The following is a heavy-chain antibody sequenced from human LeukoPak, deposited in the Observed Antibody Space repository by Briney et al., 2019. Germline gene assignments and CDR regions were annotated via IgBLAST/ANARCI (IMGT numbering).Heavy chain of an antibody. J-gene: IGHJ4*02. CDR3: ARLNYDFWSVPIYYFDY. V-gene: IGHV4-39*07. CDR2: IYYSGST. CDR1: GGSISSSSYY. Sequence: SETLSLTCTVSGGSISSSSYYWGWIRQPPGKGLEWIGSIYYSGSTYYNPSLKSRVTISVDTSKNQFSLKLSSVTAADTAVYYCARLNYDFWSVPIYYFDYWGQGTLVTVSS. D-gene: IGHD3-3*01.